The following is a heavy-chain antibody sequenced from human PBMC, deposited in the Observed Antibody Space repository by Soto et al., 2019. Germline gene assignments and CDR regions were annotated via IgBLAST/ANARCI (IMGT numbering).Heavy chain of an antibody. D-gene: IGHD3-10*01. V-gene: IGHV1-3*04. CDR1: GYTFTKYI. J-gene: IGHJ5*02. Sequence: GASVKVSCKASGYTFTKYIMYWVRQAPGQRLEWMGWINTGNGYTKYSREFQDRVTITRDTSASTAYMELSSLRSEDTAVYYCARYQYYCSGNYDFCFDPWGQGTLVTVSS. CDR3: ARYQYYCSGNYDFCFDP. CDR2: INTGNGYT.